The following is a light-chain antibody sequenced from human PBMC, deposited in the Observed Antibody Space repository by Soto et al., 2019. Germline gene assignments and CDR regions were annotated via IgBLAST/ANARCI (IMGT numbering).Light chain of an antibody. V-gene: IGLV2-14*01. CDR2: EVS. J-gene: IGLJ1*01. CDR3: SSYTSSTTRV. CDR1: SSDVGGYNY. Sequence: QSALTQPASVSGSPGQSITISCTGTSSDVGGYNYVSWYQQYPGKAPKLMIYEVSNRPSGVSNRFSGSKSGNTAFLTISGLQAEDEADYYCSSYTSSTTRVFGTGTKLTVL.